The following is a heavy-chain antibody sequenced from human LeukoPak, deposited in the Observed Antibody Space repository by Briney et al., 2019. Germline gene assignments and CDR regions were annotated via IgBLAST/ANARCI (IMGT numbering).Heavy chain of an antibody. CDR3: ARDVGVFDY. CDR1: VYTFTIYY. V-gene: IGHV1-46*01. Sequence: RASVKVSPKASVYTFTIYYIHGVPDAPRQGRECMGIINPSGGSTSYAQKFQGRATMTRDMSTSTVYMELSSLRSEDMAVFYCARDVGVFDYWGEGTLVTVPS. J-gene: IGHJ4*02. D-gene: IGHD2-15*01. CDR2: INPSGGST.